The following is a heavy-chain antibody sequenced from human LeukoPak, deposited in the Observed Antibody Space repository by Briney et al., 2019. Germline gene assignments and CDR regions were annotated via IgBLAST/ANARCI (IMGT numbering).Heavy chain of an antibody. V-gene: IGHV5-51*01. CDR3: ARCQEQQLRAFDI. CDR2: IYPGDSDT. Sequence: AGESLKISCKGSGYSFTSYWIGWVRQMPGKGLEWMGIIYPGDSDTRYSPSFQGQVTISADKSISTAYLQWSSLKASDTAMYYCARCQEQQLRAFDIWGQGTMVTVSS. CDR1: GYSFTSYW. J-gene: IGHJ3*02. D-gene: IGHD6-13*01.